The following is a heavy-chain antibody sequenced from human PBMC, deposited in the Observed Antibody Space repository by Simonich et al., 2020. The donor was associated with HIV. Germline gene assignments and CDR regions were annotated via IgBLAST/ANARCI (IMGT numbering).Heavy chain of an antibody. V-gene: IGHV3-30*07. CDR2: KSNDGNNQ. D-gene: IGHD1-1*01. Sequence: HVQLVESGGGVVQPGRSLRLSCAASGFNFSNYAIYWVRQAPGKGLEWVAVKSNDGNNQYYADSVKGRFTISRDNSKNTLYLQMNNLRAEDTAVYYCVRGGEKQLPHSWGQGTLVTVSS. CDR3: VRGGEKQLPHS. J-gene: IGHJ4*02. CDR1: GFNFSNYA.